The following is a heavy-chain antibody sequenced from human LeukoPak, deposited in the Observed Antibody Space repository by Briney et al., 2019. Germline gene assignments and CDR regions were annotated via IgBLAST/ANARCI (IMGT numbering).Heavy chain of an antibody. CDR1: GGSISSYS. CDR2: IYYSGST. V-gene: IGHV4-59*01. J-gene: IGHJ5*02. Sequence: SETLSLTCTVSGGSISSYSWSWIRQPPGKGLEWIGYIYYSGSTNYNPSLKSRVTIPVDTSKNQFSLKLSSVTAADTAVYYCARERAMDMYNWFDPWGQGTLVTVSS. D-gene: IGHD5-18*01. CDR3: ARERAMDMYNWFDP.